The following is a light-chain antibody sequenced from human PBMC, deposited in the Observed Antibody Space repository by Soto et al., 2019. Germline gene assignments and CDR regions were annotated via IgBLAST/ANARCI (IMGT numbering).Light chain of an antibody. J-gene: IGKJ1*01. CDR2: GSS. Sequence: EMVMTESPATLSVSRVERGTLSFRAGQSVSSNLAWYQQKPCQAPMLLIYGSSSRATGIPARFSGTGSGTEITLTISSLQSEDFALYYSQQYNDWPLTFGQGTKVDIK. V-gene: IGKV3-15*01. CDR1: QSVSSN. CDR3: QQYNDWPLT.